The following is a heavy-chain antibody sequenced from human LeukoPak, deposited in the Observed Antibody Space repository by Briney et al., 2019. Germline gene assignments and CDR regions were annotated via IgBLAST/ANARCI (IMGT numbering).Heavy chain of an antibody. CDR1: GGTFSSYA. CDR3: ARVSCSSTSPCLVGGWLGYFDY. D-gene: IGHD2-2*01. J-gene: IGHJ4*02. V-gene: IGHV1-69*05. Sequence: SVKVSCKASGGTFSSYAISWVRQAPGQGLEWMGGIIPIFGTANYAQKFQGRVTITTDESTSTAYMELSSLRSEDTAVYYCARVSCSSTSPCLVGGWLGYFDYWGQGTLVTVSS. CDR2: IIPIFGTA.